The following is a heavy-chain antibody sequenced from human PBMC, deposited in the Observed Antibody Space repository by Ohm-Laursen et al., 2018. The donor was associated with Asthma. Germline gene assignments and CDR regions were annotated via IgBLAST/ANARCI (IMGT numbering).Heavy chain of an antibody. J-gene: IGHJ3*02. V-gene: IGHV3-49*04. D-gene: IGHD3-22*01. Sequence: SLRLSCTASGFTFRSYAMHWVRQAPGKGLEWVGFIRSKAYGGTTEYAASVKGRFTISRDDSKSIAYLQMNSLKTEDTAVYYCTRDWEATYYYDSSGYGETNAFDIWGQGTMVTVSS. CDR2: IRSKAYGGTT. CDR1: GFTFRSYA. CDR3: TRDWEATYYYDSSGYGETNAFDI.